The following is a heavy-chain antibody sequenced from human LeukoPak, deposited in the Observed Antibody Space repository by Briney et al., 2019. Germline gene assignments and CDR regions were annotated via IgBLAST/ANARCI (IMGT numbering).Heavy chain of an antibody. CDR1: GYTFTSYD. D-gene: IGHD4-17*01. J-gene: IGHJ3*02. Sequence: ASVKVSCKAFGYTFTSYDINWVRQATGQGIEWMGWINPNSGNTGYAQKFQGRVTMTEDTSIDTAYMELSSLRSEDTAVYYCATDSQALRKEGYTVTTGRHAFDIWGQGTMVTVSS. CDR2: INPNSGNT. CDR3: ATDSQALRKEGYTVTTGRHAFDI. V-gene: IGHV1-8*01.